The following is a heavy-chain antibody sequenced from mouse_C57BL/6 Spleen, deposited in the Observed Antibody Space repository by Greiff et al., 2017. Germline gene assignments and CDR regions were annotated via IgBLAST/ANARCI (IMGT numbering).Heavy chain of an antibody. J-gene: IGHJ1*03. Sequence: VQLKESGPGLVKPSQSLSLTCSVTGYSITSGYYWNWIRQFPGNKLEWMGYISYDGSNNYNPSLKNRISITRDTSKNQFFLKLNSVTTEDTATXYCARDQLDWYFDVWGTGTTVTVSS. V-gene: IGHV3-6*01. CDR2: ISYDGSN. D-gene: IGHD4-1*02. CDR1: GYSITSGYY. CDR3: ARDQLDWYFDV.